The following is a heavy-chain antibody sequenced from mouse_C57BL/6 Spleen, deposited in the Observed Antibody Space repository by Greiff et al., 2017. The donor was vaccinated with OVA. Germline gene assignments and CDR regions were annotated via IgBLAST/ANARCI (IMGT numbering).Heavy chain of an antibody. CDR1: GYTFTSYW. Sequence: QVQLKQPGAELVKPGASVKMSCKASGYTFTSYWITWVKQRPGQGLEWIGDIYPGSGSTNYNEKFKSKATLTVDTSSSTAYMQLSSLTSEDSAVYYCARPYYGSTWYFDVWGTGTTVTVSS. CDR3: ARPYYGSTWYFDV. D-gene: IGHD1-1*01. J-gene: IGHJ1*03. V-gene: IGHV1-55*01. CDR2: IYPGSGST.